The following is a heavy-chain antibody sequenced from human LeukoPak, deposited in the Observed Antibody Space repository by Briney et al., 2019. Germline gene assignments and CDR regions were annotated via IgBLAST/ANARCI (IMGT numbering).Heavy chain of an antibody. J-gene: IGHJ4*02. V-gene: IGHV3-30*04. D-gene: IGHD3-9*01. Sequence: GGSLRLSCAASGFTVSTYAMHWVRQAPGNGLEWVAVISYDGSSKYYADSVKGRFTISRDNAKNSLYLQMNSLRAEDTAVYYCARGGGYYDILTGYYIPGEFDYWGQGTLVTVSS. CDR3: ARGGGYYDILTGYYIPGEFDY. CDR1: GFTVSTYA. CDR2: ISYDGSSK.